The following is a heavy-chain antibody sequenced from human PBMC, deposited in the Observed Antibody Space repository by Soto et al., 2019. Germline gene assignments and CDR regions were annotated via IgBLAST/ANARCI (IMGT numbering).Heavy chain of an antibody. Sequence: PSETLSLTCTVSGGSISSYYWSWIRQPPGKGLEWIGYIYYSGSTNYNPSLKSRVTISVDTSKNQFSLKLSSVTAADTAVYYCARDGLEGWFDTWGQGTLVTVSS. V-gene: IGHV4-59*01. CDR3: ARDGLEGWFDT. J-gene: IGHJ5*02. CDR2: IYYSGST. CDR1: GGSISSYY.